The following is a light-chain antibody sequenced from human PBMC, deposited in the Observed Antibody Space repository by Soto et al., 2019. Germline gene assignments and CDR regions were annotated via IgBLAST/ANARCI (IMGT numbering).Light chain of an antibody. V-gene: IGKV3-20*01. CDR1: QSGSSSF. CDR3: QAYYNSHRR. Sequence: EIVLTQSPGTLSLSPGERATLSCRASQSGSSSFLARYQQKPGQAPRLLISGASSRATRIPDRFSGSGSGTDFTPTISRLETEDCAVFYCQAYYNSHRRFGQGTRVEI. CDR2: GAS. J-gene: IGKJ1*01.